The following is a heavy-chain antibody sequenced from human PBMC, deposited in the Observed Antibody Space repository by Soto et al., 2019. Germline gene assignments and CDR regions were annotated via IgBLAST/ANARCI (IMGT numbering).Heavy chain of an antibody. V-gene: IGHV3-21*02. J-gene: IGHJ4*02. Sequence: EVQLVESGGGLVKPGGSLRLSCAASGFIFSSHTMNWVRQVPGKGLEWVSSISASSTYIYYADSLKGRFTISRDNAYNSLYLQVSSLRAEDSAVDYCAGGWLRVPWMYWGQGTLVTVSS. CDR1: GFIFSSHT. CDR3: AGGWLRVPWMY. D-gene: IGHD5-12*01. CDR2: ISASSTYI.